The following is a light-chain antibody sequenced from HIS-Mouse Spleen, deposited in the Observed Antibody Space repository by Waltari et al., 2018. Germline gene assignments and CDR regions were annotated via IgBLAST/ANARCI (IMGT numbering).Light chain of an antibody. V-gene: IGKV1-9*01. Sequence: DIQLTQSPSFLSASVGDRVNITCRASQGISSYLAWYQQKPGKAPKLLIYAASTLQSGVTSRFSGSGSGTEFTLTISSLQPEDFATYYCQQLNSYPPTFGQGTKVEIK. CDR2: AAS. CDR1: QGISSY. CDR3: QQLNSYPPT. J-gene: IGKJ1*01.